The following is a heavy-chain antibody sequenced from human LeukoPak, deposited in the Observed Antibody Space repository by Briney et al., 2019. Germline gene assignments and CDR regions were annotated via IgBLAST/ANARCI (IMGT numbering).Heavy chain of an antibody. V-gene: IGHV3-48*03. CDR1: GFTFSSYE. CDR3: ARDAAYDSSGYQNY. J-gene: IGHJ4*02. D-gene: IGHD3-22*01. CDR2: ISSSGSTI. Sequence: GGSLRLSCAASGFTFSSYEMNWVRQAPGKGLEWVSYISSSGSTIYYADSVKGRFTISRDNAKNSLYLQMNSLRAEDTAVYYCARDAAYDSSGYQNYWGQGTLVTVSS.